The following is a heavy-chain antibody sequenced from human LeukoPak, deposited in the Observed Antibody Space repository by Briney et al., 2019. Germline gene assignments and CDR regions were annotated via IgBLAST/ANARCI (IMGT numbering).Heavy chain of an antibody. Sequence: PGGSLRLSCAASGFTFNSYVMHWVRQAPGKVLEWVAFIRYDGSNKYYADSVKGRFTISRDNAKNSLYLQMNSLRAEDTAVYYCARELAGHYYGSGSSFDYWGQGTLVTVSS. J-gene: IGHJ4*02. V-gene: IGHV3-30*02. D-gene: IGHD3-10*01. CDR3: ARELAGHYYGSGSSFDY. CDR1: GFTFNSYV. CDR2: IRYDGSNK.